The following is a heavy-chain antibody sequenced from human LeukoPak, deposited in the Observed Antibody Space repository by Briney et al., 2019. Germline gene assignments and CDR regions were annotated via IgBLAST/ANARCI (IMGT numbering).Heavy chain of an antibody. CDR2: ISSSSYI. J-gene: IGHJ4*02. CDR1: GFTFSSYS. V-gene: IGHV3-21*04. Sequence: GGSLRLSCAASGFTFSSYSMNWVRQAPGKGLEWVSSISSSSYIYYADSVKGRFTISRDNSKNSLYLQMNSLRPEDTALYYCAKDGRNYFDYWGQGTLVTVSS. CDR3: AKDGRNYFDY. D-gene: IGHD1-26*01.